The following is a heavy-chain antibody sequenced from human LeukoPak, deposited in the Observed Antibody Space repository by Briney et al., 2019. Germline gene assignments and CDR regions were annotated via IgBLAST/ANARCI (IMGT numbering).Heavy chain of an antibody. Sequence: PGGSLRLSCAASGFTSSDHYMDWVRQAPGKGLEWVGRTRNKANSYTTEYAASVKGRFTISRDDSKNSLYLQMNSLKTEDTAVYYCAKGSPAILYYCMDVWGKGTTVTVSS. CDR1: GFTSSDHY. V-gene: IGHV3-72*01. D-gene: IGHD2-21*01. CDR2: TRNKANSYTT. CDR3: AKGSPAILYYCMDV. J-gene: IGHJ6*03.